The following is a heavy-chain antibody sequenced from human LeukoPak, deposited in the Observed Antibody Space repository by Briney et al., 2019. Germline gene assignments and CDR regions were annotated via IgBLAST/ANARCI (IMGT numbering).Heavy chain of an antibody. Sequence: PGGSLRLSCAASGFTFSSYAMIWVRQAPGKGLEWVSIILAGSSTYYTDSVKGRFTISRDNSNNTLYLQMDSLRAEDTAVYYCAKGSTVGAQPDYWGQGTLVTVSS. J-gene: IGHJ4*02. CDR2: ILAGSST. D-gene: IGHD4-23*01. CDR1: GFTFSSYA. CDR3: AKGSTVGAQPDY. V-gene: IGHV3-23*01.